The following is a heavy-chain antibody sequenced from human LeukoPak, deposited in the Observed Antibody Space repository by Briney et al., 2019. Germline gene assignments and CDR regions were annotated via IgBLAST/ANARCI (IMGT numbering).Heavy chain of an antibody. CDR2: ISGSGGST. CDR3: AKSGLPWELHSYFDY. Sequence: QPGGSLRLSCAASGFTFSSYWMHWVRQAPGKGLVWVSAISGSGGSTYYADSVKGRLTISRDNSKNTLYLQMNSLRAEDTAVYYCAKSGLPWELHSYFDYWGQGTLVTVSS. J-gene: IGHJ4*02. CDR1: GFTFSSYW. D-gene: IGHD1-26*01. V-gene: IGHV3-23*01.